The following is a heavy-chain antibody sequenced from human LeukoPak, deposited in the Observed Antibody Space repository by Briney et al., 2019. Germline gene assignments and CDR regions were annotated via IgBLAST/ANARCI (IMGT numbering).Heavy chain of an antibody. CDR2: IYYSGST. J-gene: IGHJ3*02. CDR1: GGSISSYY. D-gene: IGHD3-10*01. Sequence: PSETLSLTCTVSGGSISSYYWSWLRQPPGEGLEWIGYIYYSGSTNYNPSLKSRVTISLDTSKNQFSLKLSSLTAADTAVYYCARRVAGESRAFDIWGQGTMVTVSS. V-gene: IGHV4-59*01. CDR3: ARRVAGESRAFDI.